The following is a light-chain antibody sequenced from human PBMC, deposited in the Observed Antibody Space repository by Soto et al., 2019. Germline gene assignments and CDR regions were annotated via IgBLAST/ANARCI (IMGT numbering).Light chain of an antibody. CDR1: SSDVGGSNF. Sequence: QSALTQPRSVSGSPGQSVTISCTGSSSDVGGSNFVSWYQQHPVKAPKLVIYDVSKRPSGVPDRFSGSKSGNTASLTISGLQAEDEADYYCCSYAGNSLWVFGGGTKLNVL. J-gene: IGLJ3*02. CDR2: DVS. CDR3: CSYAGNSLWV. V-gene: IGLV2-11*01.